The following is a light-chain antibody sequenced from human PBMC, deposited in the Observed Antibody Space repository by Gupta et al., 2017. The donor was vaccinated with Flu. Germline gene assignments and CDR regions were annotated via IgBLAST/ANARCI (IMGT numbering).Light chain of an antibody. Sequence: SITISCTGTSSDVGSYNLVSWDQQHPGKAPKLMIYEGSKRPAGVSNRFSGSKSGNTASLTISGLQAEDEADYYCCSYAGSSTLVFGGGTKLTVL. CDR1: SSDVGSYNL. CDR3: CSYAGSSTLV. V-gene: IGLV2-23*01. CDR2: EGS. J-gene: IGLJ2*01.